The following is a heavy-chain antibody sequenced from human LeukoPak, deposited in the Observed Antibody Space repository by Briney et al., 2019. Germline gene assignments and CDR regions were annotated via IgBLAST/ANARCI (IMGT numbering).Heavy chain of an antibody. CDR2: IYDSGST. CDR1: GGSISSYY. CDR3: ARQSISGSSLSYFDY. Sequence: KPSDTLSLTCTVSGGSISSYYWSWIRQPPGKGLEWIGNIYDSGSTNYNPSLKSRLTISVDTSKNQCSLKLSSVTAADTAVYYCARQSISGSSLSYFDYWGQGTLVNVSS. V-gene: IGHV4-59*07. D-gene: IGHD3-22*01. J-gene: IGHJ4*02.